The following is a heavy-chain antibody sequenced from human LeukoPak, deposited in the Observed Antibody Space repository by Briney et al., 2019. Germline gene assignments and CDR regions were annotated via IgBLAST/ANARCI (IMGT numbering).Heavy chain of an antibody. CDR3: ASSVDTAMV. CDR2: IYYSGST. J-gene: IGHJ4*02. V-gene: IGHV4-39*01. Sequence: SETPSLTCTVSGGSISSSSYYRGWIRQPPGKGLEWIGSIYYSGSTYYNPSLESRVTISVDTSKNQFSLKLSSVTAADTAVYYCASSVDTAMVWGQGTLVTVSS. D-gene: IGHD5-18*01. CDR1: GGSISSSSYY.